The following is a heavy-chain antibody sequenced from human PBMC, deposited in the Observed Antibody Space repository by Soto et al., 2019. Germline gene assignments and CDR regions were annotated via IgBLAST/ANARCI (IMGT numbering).Heavy chain of an antibody. CDR2: IYWDDDK. J-gene: IGHJ5*02. D-gene: IGHD4-17*01. Sequence: QITLKESGPTLVKPTQTLTLTCTFSGFSLRTSGVGVGWIRQPPGKALEWLALIYWDDDKRYSPSLKSRLTSAKDTSKNQVVLTMTNMDPVDTATYYCARNPPLRDANCFDPCGQGTLVAVSS. CDR3: ARNPPLRDANCFDP. V-gene: IGHV2-5*02. CDR1: GFSLRTSGVG.